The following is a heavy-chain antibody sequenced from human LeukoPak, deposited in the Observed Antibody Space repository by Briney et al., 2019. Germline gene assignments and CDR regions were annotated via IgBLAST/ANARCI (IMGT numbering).Heavy chain of an antibody. Sequence: PGGSLRLSCAASGFTFSSYWMNWVRQAPGKGLEWVANIKQDGSEKYYVDSVKGRFTISRDNAKNSLYLQMNSLRAEDTAVYYCARDDTRNTVTTPYYYYGMDVWGQGTSVTVSS. CDR3: ARDDTRNTVTTPYYYYGMDV. D-gene: IGHD4-17*01. J-gene: IGHJ6*02. CDR1: GFTFSSYW. CDR2: IKQDGSEK. V-gene: IGHV3-7*01.